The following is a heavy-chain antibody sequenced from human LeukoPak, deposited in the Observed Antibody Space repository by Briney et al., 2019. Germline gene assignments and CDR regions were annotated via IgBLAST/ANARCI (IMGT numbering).Heavy chain of an antibody. V-gene: IGHV4-34*01. J-gene: IGHJ4*02. CDR1: GGSFSGYY. Sequence: SETLSLTCAVYGGSFSGYYWSWIRQPPGKGLEWIGEINHSGSTNYNPSLKSRVTISVDTSKNQFSLKLSSVTAADTAVYYCARKGRYDILTGYFGTYYFDYWGQGTLVTVSS. CDR3: ARKGRYDILTGYFGTYYFDY. CDR2: INHSGST. D-gene: IGHD3-9*01.